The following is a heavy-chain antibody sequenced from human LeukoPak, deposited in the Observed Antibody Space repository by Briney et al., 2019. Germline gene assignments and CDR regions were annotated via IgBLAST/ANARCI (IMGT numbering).Heavy chain of an antibody. CDR1: GFTFSSYN. V-gene: IGHV3-21*01. CDR3: ARTPPTDCSGGSC. J-gene: IGHJ4*02. Sequence: AGGSLRLSCAASGFTFSSYNMNWVRQAPGKGLEWVSSISSSSNYIYYADSVKGRFTISRDNAKNSLYLQINSLRAEDTAVYYCARTPPTDCSGGSCWGQGTLVTVSS. D-gene: IGHD2-15*01. CDR2: ISSSSNYI.